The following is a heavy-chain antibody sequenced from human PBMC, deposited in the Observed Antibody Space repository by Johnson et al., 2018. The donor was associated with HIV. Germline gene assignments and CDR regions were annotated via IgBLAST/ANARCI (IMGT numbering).Heavy chain of an antibody. D-gene: IGHD4-23*01. J-gene: IGHJ3*02. CDR2: ISYDGSNK. CDR1: GFTFSSYA. V-gene: IGHV3-30*04. CDR3: ARVTLVLDI. Sequence: QVQLVESGGGLVQPGGSLRLSCEASGFTFSSYAMHWVRQAPGKGLEWVAVISYDGSNKYYADSVKGRFTISRDNSKNTLYLQMNSLRAEDTAGYYCARVTLVLDIWGQGTMVTVSS.